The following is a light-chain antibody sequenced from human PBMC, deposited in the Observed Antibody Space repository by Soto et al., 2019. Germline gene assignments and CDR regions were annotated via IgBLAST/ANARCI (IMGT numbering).Light chain of an antibody. CDR3: YSFAFGNDFVV. CDR1: SSDVGGYMY. V-gene: IGLV2-8*01. Sequence: QSVLTQPPSASGSPGQSVTISCTGTSSDVGGYMYVSWYQQHPGKAPKLIIYEVNKLPSGVPDRFSGSKSGNTASLTGSGLQAEDEADYYGYSFAFGNDFVVFGGGTKGTVL. J-gene: IGLJ3*02. CDR2: EVN.